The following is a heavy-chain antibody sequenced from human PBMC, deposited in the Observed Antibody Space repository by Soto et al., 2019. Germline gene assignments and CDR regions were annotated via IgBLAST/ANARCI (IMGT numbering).Heavy chain of an antibody. V-gene: IGHV3-21*01. Sequence: GGSLRLSCAASGFTFSSYSMNWVRQAPGKGLEWVSSISSSSSYIYYADSVKGRFTISRDNAKNSLYLQMNSLRAEDTAVYYCARGGTVANAFDIWGQGTMVTVSS. J-gene: IGHJ3*02. D-gene: IGHD5-12*01. CDR1: GFTFSSYS. CDR3: ARGGTVANAFDI. CDR2: ISSSSSYI.